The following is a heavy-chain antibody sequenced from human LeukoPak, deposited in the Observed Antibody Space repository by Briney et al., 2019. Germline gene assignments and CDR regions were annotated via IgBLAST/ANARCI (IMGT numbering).Heavy chain of an antibody. Sequence: SETLSLTCAVYGGSFSDYYWSWIRQPPGRGLEWIGEVNHSGSTNYNPSLKSRLTISVDTSKKQFSLKLSSVAAADTAVYYCARKVGATTYPDWFDPWGQGTLVTVSS. CDR1: GGSFSDYY. CDR2: VNHSGST. D-gene: IGHD1-26*01. CDR3: ARKVGATTYPDWFDP. J-gene: IGHJ5*02. V-gene: IGHV4-34*01.